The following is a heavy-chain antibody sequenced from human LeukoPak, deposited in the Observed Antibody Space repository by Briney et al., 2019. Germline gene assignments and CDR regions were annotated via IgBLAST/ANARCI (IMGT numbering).Heavy chain of an antibody. CDR2: INPNSGGT. J-gene: IGHJ3*02. V-gene: IGHV1-2*02. D-gene: IGHD1-26*01. Sequence: ASVKVSCKASGYTFTGYYMHWVRQAPGQGLEWMGWINPNSGGTNYAQKFQGRVTITADKSTSTAYMELSSLRSEDTAVYYCARDRIVGATGLYAFDIWGQGTMVTVSS. CDR3: ARDRIVGATGLYAFDI. CDR1: GYTFTGYY.